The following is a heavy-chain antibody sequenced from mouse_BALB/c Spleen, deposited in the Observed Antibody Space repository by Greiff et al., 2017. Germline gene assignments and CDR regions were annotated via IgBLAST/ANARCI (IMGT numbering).Heavy chain of an antibody. J-gene: IGHJ4*01. CDR2: ISSGGSYP. Sequence: EVQRVESGGGLVKPGGSLKLSCAASGFTFSSYAMSWVRQSPEKRLEWVAEISSGGSYPYYPDTVTGRFTISRDNAKNTLYLEMSSLRSEDTAMYYCARRGYYGNYYAMDYWGQGTSVTVSS. D-gene: IGHD2-1*01. CDR3: ARRGYYGNYYAMDY. V-gene: IGHV5-9-4*01. CDR1: GFTFSSYA.